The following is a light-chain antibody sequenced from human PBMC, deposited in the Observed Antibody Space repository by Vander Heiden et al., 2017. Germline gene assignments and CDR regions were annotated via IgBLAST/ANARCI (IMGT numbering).Light chain of an antibody. Sequence: DIQMTQSPSSLSASVGDRVTITCRASQSISSYLNWYQQKPGKAPKLLIYAASSLQSGVPSRFSCRGSGTDFTLIISSLQPEDFATYYCQQRYSTPYTFGQGTKLEIK. CDR1: QSISSY. V-gene: IGKV1-39*01. CDR3: QQRYSTPYT. J-gene: IGKJ2*01. CDR2: AAS.